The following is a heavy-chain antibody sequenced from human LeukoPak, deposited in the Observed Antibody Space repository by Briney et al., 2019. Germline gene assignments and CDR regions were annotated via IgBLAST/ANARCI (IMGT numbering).Heavy chain of an antibody. V-gene: IGHV4-39*01. J-gene: IGHJ6*03. D-gene: IGHD3-10*01. CDR3: ARRHYYGSGSYYYYMDV. Sequence: SETLSLTCTVSGGSISSSSYYWGWIRQPPGKGLEWIRSIYYSGSTYYNPSLKSRVTISVDTSKNQFSLKLSSVTAADTAVYYCARRHYYGSGSYYYYMDVWGKGTTVTVSS. CDR1: GGSISSSSYY. CDR2: IYYSGST.